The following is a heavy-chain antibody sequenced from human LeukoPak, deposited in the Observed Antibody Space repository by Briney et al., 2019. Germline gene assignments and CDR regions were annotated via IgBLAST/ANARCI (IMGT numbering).Heavy chain of an antibody. V-gene: IGHV3-30-3*01. CDR2: ISYDGSNK. D-gene: IGHD5-18*01. CDR1: GFTFSSYA. CDR3: ASALTWIQLPYDY. J-gene: IGHJ4*02. Sequence: PGGSLRLSCAASGFTFSSYAMHWVRQAPGKGLEWVAVISYDGSNKYYADSVKGRSTISRDNSKNTLYLQMNSLRADDTAMYYCASALTWIQLPYDYWGRGTLVTVSS.